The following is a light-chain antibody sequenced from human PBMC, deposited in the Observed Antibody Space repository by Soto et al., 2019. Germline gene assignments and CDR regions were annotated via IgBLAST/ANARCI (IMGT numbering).Light chain of an antibody. Sequence: IVLTQSPATLSLSPWERATLSCRASQSVSSYLAWYQQKPGQAPRLLISDASNRATGIPARFSGSGSETDFTLTISSLEPEDFAVYYCQQRSNWPPTFGQGTRLEIK. CDR2: DAS. V-gene: IGKV3-11*01. J-gene: IGKJ5*01. CDR3: QQRSNWPPT. CDR1: QSVSSY.